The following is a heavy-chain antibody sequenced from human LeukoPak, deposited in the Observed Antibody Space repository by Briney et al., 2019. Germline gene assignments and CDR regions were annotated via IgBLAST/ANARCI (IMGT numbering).Heavy chain of an antibody. CDR3: ASKRVSRGYSGYDSNYYYYMDV. Sequence: PSQTLSLTCTVSGGSISSGGYYWSWIRQHPGKGLEWIGYIYYSGSTYYNPSLKSRVTISVDTSKNQFSLKLSSVTAADTAVYYCASKRVSRGYSGYDSNYYYYMDVWGKGTTVTVSS. CDR1: GGSISSGGYY. D-gene: IGHD5-12*01. CDR2: IYYSGST. V-gene: IGHV4-31*03. J-gene: IGHJ6*03.